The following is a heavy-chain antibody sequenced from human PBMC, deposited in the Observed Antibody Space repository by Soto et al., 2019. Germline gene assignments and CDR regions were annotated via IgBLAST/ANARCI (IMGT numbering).Heavy chain of an antibody. D-gene: IGHD2-2*01. CDR3: AIRTYCPSTTCFDY. Sequence: EVQLVESGGALVQPGGSLRLSCAASGFTVSTSYMSWVRQVPGKGLEWVSIIYSDGYTYYAASVKDRFTISRDNSKTPLHLQMSSLRAEDTAVYYCAIRTYCPSTTCFDYWGQGTLVTVSS. CDR2: IYSDGYT. CDR1: GFTVSTSY. J-gene: IGHJ4*02. V-gene: IGHV3-66*01.